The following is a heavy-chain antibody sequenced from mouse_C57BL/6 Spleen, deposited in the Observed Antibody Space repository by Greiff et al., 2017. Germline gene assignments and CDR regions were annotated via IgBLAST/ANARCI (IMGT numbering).Heavy chain of an antibody. V-gene: IGHV1-69*01. CDR2: IDPSDSYT. D-gene: IGHD1-1*01. CDR3: ARALYGSSYSGYFDV. Sequence: QVQLKQPGAELVMPGASVKLSCKASGYTFTSYWMHWVKQRPGQGLEWIGEIDPSDSYTNYNQKFKGKSTLTVDKSSSTAYMQLSSLTSEDSAVYYCARALYGSSYSGYFDVWGTGTTVTVSS. CDR1: GYTFTSYW. J-gene: IGHJ1*03.